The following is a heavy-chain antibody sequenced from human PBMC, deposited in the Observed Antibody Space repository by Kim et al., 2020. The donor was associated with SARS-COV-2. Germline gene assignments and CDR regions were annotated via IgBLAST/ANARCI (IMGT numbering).Heavy chain of an antibody. J-gene: IGHJ6*02. CDR3: ATESHEHRRAYYGMDV. CDR2: IYYSGST. CDR1: GGSVTSNIYY. Sequence: SETLSLTCTVSGGSVTSNIYYWSWIRQPAGKGLEWIGYIYYSGSTKYNPSLKSRVTMSVDTSKNQFSLELTSVTAADTAVYYCATESHEHRRAYYGMDVSGQGTTVTVSS. V-gene: IGHV4-61*01.